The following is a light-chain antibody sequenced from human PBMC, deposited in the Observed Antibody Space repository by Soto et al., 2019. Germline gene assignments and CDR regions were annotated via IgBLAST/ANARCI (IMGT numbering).Light chain of an antibody. J-gene: IGKJ1*01. Sequence: DIQMTQSPSTLSASVGDRVTITCRASQNLRSGVAWYQQKPGKAPKLLIYDASSLESGVQPTFSGSGSGTEFPLTISSLQPDDFATYYCQQYDRYKTFGQGTKVEIK. CDR1: QNLRSG. CDR3: QQYDRYKT. CDR2: DAS. V-gene: IGKV1-5*01.